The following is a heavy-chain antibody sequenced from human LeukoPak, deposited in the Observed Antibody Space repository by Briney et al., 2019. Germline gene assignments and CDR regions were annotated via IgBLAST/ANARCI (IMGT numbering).Heavy chain of an antibody. CDR3: ARGADYYDSSGYYHFDY. V-gene: IGHV1-69*05. J-gene: IGHJ4*02. D-gene: IGHD3-22*01. CDR1: GGTFSSYA. Sequence: GSSVKVSCKASGGTFSSYAISWVRQAPGRGLEWMGGIIPILGTANYAQKFQGRVTITTDESTSTAYMELSSLRSEDTAVYYCARGADYYDSSGYYHFDYWGQGTLVTVSS. CDR2: IIPILGTA.